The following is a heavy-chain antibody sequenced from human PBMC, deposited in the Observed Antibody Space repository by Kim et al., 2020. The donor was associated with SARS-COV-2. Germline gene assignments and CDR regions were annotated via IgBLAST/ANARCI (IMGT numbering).Heavy chain of an antibody. V-gene: IGHV4-59*01. D-gene: IGHD6-6*01. CDR3: ARVKEYSSSSDWFDP. J-gene: IGHJ5*02. Sequence: PYLKSRVTISVDTSKNQFSLKLSSVTAADTAVYYCARVKEYSSSSDWFDPWGQGTLVTVSS.